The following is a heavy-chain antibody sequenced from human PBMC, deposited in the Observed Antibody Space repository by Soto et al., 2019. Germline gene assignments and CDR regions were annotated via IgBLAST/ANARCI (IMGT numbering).Heavy chain of an antibody. D-gene: IGHD3-16*02. CDR1: GFTFSSYS. CDR2: ISSSSSYI. Sequence: PGGSLRLSCAASGFTFSSYSMNWVRQAPGKGLEWVSSISSSSSYIYYADSVKGRFTISRDNAKNSLYLQMNSLRAEDTAVYYCARGLLDDYIWGSYPIGAFDIWGQGTMVTV. CDR3: ARGLLDDYIWGSYPIGAFDI. V-gene: IGHV3-21*01. J-gene: IGHJ3*02.